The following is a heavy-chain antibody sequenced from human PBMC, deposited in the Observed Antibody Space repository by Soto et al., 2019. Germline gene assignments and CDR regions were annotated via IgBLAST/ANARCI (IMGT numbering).Heavy chain of an antibody. CDR3: AREVSAARLRGMDV. D-gene: IGHD6-6*01. J-gene: IGHJ6*02. CDR1: GYTFTGYY. CDR2: INPNSGGT. Sequence: ASVKVSCKASGYTFTGYYMHWVRQAPGQGLEWMGWINPNSGGTNYAQKFQGRVTMTRDTSISTAFMELSRLRSDDTAVYYCAREVSAARLRGMDVCGQGTTVPVCS. V-gene: IGHV1-2*02.